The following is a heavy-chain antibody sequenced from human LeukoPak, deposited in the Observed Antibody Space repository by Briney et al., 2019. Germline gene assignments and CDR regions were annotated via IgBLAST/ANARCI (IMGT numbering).Heavy chain of an antibody. J-gene: IGHJ3*02. CDR3: ARGWGRGSLGAFDI. CDR1: GGTFSSYA. V-gene: IGHV1-69*13. Sequence: GASVKVSCKASGGTFSSYAISWVRQAPGQGLEWMGGIIPIFGTANYAQKFQGRVTITADESTSTAYMELSSLRSEDTAVYYCARGWGRGSLGAFDIWGQGTMVTVSS. CDR2: IIPIFGTA. D-gene: IGHD3-16*01.